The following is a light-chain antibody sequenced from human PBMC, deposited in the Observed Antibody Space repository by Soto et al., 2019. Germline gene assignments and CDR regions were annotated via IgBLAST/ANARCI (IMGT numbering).Light chain of an antibody. V-gene: IGKV1-39*01. CDR2: AAS. J-gene: IGKJ5*01. CDR1: QSISSW. CDR3: QQNYNTLIT. Sequence: DIQMTQSPSALAATAGDRVTSTCRASQSISSWLSWYQHKPGKAPKLLIYAASSLQSGVPSRFSGSGSGTDFTLTISSLQPEDFTTYYCQQNYNTLITFGQGTRLEIK.